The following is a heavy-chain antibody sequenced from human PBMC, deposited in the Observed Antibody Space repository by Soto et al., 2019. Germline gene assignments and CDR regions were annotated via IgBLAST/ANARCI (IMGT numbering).Heavy chain of an antibody. D-gene: IGHD6-13*01. CDR2: IYYSGST. CDR3: ARIVAASRSKARMASDI. J-gene: IGHJ3*02. Sequence: SETLSLTCTVSGGTVSSSSWSWIRQPPGKGLEWIAYIYYSGSTNYNPSLKSRVTISVDTSKNHFSLKLSSVTAADTAVYYCARIVAASRSKARMASDIWVHGSTVTV. V-gene: IGHV4-59*02. CDR1: GGTVSSSS.